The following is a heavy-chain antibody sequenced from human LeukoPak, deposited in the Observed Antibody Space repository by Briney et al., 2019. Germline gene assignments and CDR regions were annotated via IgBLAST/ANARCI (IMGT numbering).Heavy chain of an antibody. Sequence: SVKVSCKASGGTFRNYAISWVRQAPGQGPEWMGGIIPIFGTANYAQKFQGRVTITADESTSTAYMELSSLRSEDTAVYYCARDPLYSSGWYYFGPRGYNWFDPWGQGTLVTVSS. CDR2: IIPIFGTA. CDR1: GGTFRNYA. J-gene: IGHJ5*02. V-gene: IGHV1-69*13. CDR3: ARDPLYSSGWYYFGPRGYNWFDP. D-gene: IGHD6-19*01.